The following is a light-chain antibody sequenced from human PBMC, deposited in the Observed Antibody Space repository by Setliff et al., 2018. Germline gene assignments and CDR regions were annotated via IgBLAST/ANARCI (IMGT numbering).Light chain of an antibody. CDR1: RSVSSSY. CDR3: QQYGSSLST. CDR2: GAS. V-gene: IGKV3-20*01. J-gene: IGKJ5*01. Sequence: EIVLTQSPGTPSLSPGERATLSCRASRSVSSSYLAWYQQKPGQAPRLLIYGASSRATGIPDRFSGSGSGTDFTLTISRLEPEDFAVYYCQQYGSSLSTFGQGTRLEIK.